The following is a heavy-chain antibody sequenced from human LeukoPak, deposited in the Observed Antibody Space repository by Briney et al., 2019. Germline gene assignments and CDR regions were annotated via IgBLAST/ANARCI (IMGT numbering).Heavy chain of an antibody. Sequence: ASVKVSCKASGYTFTGYYMHWVRQAPGQGLEWMGWINPNSGGTNYAQKFQGRVTMTRNTSISTAYMELSSLRSEDTAVYYCARHSRYGYYDAFDIWGQGTMVTVSS. J-gene: IGHJ3*02. D-gene: IGHD3-22*01. V-gene: IGHV1-2*02. CDR3: ARHSRYGYYDAFDI. CDR1: GYTFTGYY. CDR2: INPNSGGT.